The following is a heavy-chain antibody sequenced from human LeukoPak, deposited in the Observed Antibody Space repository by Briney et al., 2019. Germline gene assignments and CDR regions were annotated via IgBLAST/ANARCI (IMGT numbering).Heavy chain of an antibody. D-gene: IGHD3-10*01. CDR2: MNPNSGNT. CDR1: GYTFTSYD. Sequence: ASVKFSCKASGYTFTSYDINWVRQATGQGLEWMGWMNPNSGNTGYAQKFQGRVTMTRNTSISTAYMELSSLRSEDTAVYYCARGLGRFGELLFDYWGQGTLVTVSS. V-gene: IGHV1-8*01. J-gene: IGHJ4*02. CDR3: ARGLGRFGELLFDY.